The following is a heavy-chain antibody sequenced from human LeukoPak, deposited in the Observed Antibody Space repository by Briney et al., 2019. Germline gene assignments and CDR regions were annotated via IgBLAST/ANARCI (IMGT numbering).Heavy chain of an antibody. D-gene: IGHD3-10*01. Sequence: GGSLRLSCTASGFTFSSYAMNWVRQAPGKGLEWVSAISGSGGSTYYADSVKGRFTISRDNSKNTLHLQMNSLRAEDTAVYYCAKDREYYPGWFDPWGQGTLVTVSS. CDR3: AKDREYYPGWFDP. V-gene: IGHV3-23*01. J-gene: IGHJ5*02. CDR1: GFTFSSYA. CDR2: ISGSGGST.